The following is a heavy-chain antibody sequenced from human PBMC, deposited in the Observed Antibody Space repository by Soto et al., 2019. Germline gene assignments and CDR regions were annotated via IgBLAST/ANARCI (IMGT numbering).Heavy chain of an antibody. CDR3: ARCTVDTIVTSGWCHYLDP. CDR1: GCTFSSSA. Sequence: GGSLRLSCAASGCTFSSSAMSWVRQAPGKGLEWVSAVSGSGGTTYYADSVRGRFTISRDNSKNTLYLQMNSLRAEDTAIYFCARCTVDTIVTSGWCHYLDPWGQGTLVTVSS. V-gene: IGHV3-23*01. CDR2: VSGSGGTT. J-gene: IGHJ5*02. D-gene: IGHD6-19*01.